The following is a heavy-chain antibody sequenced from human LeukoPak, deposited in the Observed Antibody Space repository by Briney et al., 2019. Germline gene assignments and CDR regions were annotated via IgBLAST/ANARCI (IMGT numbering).Heavy chain of an antibody. D-gene: IGHD4-17*01. Sequence: ASVKVSCKASGYTFTGYYMHWVRQAPGQGLEWMGWINPNSGGTNYAQKFQGGVTMTRDTSISTAYMELSRLRSDDTAVYYCARDLDYGDYVGYWGQGTLVTVSS. CDR1: GYTFTGYY. J-gene: IGHJ4*02. CDR2: INPNSGGT. V-gene: IGHV1-2*02. CDR3: ARDLDYGDYVGY.